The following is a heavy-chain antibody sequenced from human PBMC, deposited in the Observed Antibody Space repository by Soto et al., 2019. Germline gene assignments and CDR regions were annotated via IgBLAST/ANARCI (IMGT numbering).Heavy chain of an antibody. J-gene: IGHJ6*02. D-gene: IGHD1-26*01. CDR3: ASRSGSYYYYGMDV. Sequence: QLQLQESGSGLVKPSQTLSLTCAVSGGSISSGGYSWSWIRQPPGKGLEWIGYIYHSGSTYYNPSLKSRVTISVDRSKNQFSLKLSSVTAADTAVYYCASRSGSYYYYGMDVWGQGTTVTVSS. CDR2: IYHSGST. V-gene: IGHV4-30-2*01. CDR1: GGSISSGGYS.